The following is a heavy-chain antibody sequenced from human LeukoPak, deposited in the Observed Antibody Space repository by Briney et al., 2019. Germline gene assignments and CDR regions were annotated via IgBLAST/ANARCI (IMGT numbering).Heavy chain of an antibody. CDR3: ARHPIWFGELLYVWAFDI. J-gene: IGHJ3*02. CDR1: GDSISSDIW. CDR2: IHHSGGI. V-gene: IGHV4-4*02. D-gene: IGHD3-10*01. Sequence: SGTLSLTCAVSGDSISSDIWWNWVRQPPGKGLEWIGEIHHSGGINYNPSLKSRVTISLDKSKNQFSLKLSSVTAADTAVYYCARHPIWFGELLYVWAFDIWGQGTMVTVSS.